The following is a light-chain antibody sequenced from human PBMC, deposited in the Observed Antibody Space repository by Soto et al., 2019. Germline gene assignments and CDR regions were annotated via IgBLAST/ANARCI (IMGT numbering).Light chain of an antibody. CDR1: HTVANF. Sequence: DTVLIQSPATLSLSPGERATLSCRASHTVANFLAWYQHKAGQAPRLLIYDLSNRATGIPARFSGSGSGTDFTLTISSLEPDDFAVYYCQQRSNWPPTFGGGTNVEIK. J-gene: IGKJ4*01. CDR3: QQRSNWPPT. CDR2: DLS. V-gene: IGKV3-11*01.